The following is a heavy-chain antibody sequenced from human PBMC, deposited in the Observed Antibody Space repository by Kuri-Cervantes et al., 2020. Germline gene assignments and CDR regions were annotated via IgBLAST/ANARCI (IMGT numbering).Heavy chain of an antibody. CDR3: ARLKFHGAAGFYYFDY. V-gene: IGHV1-18*01. D-gene: IGHD6-13*01. CDR1: GYTFTSYG. Sequence: ASVKVSCNASGYTFTSYGISWVRQAPGQGLEWMGWISAYNGNTNYAQKLQGRVTMTTDTSTSTAYMELRILRSDDAAVYYCARLKFHGAAGFYYFDYWGQGTLVTVSS. J-gene: IGHJ4*02. CDR2: ISAYNGNT.